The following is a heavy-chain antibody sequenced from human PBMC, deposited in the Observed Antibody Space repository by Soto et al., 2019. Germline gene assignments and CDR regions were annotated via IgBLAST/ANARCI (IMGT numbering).Heavy chain of an antibody. J-gene: IGHJ4*02. V-gene: IGHV4-59*01. Sequence: QVRLHESGPGLVKPSETLSLTCFVSGGSISNFYWGWIRQPPGKGLEWIGYVFYSGSSTYNPSLQSRVTISVDTSQNLFSLKVRSVTAADTATYYCARIKRGYSYGSIIDYWGQGILVPVSS. CDR2: VFYSGSS. D-gene: IGHD5-18*01. CDR1: GGSISNFY. CDR3: ARIKRGYSYGSIIDY.